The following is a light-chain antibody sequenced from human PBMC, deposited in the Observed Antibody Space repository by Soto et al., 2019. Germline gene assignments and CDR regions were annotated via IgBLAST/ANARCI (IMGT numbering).Light chain of an antibody. Sequence: EIVMTRSPATLSVSPGERATLSCRASQSVSGNLAWYQQRPGQAPRLLIYGASTRATGIPARFSGSGSGTEFTLTISSLQSEDFAVYYCQQYNNWPPLTFGGGTKVEIK. CDR3: QQYNNWPPLT. J-gene: IGKJ4*01. V-gene: IGKV3-15*01. CDR2: GAS. CDR1: QSVSGN.